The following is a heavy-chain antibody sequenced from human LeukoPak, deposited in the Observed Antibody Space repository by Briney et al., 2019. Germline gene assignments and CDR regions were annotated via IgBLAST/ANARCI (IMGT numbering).Heavy chain of an antibody. CDR3: ARGPLTGRWPDMGFDY. V-gene: IGHV3-23*01. D-gene: IGHD5-24*01. CDR2: ISGSGGST. J-gene: IGHJ4*02. Sequence: GGSLRLSCAASGFTFSSYAMSWVRQAPGKGLEWVSAISGSGGSTYYADSVKGRLTISRDNSKNTLYLQMNSLRAEDTAVYYCARGPLTGRWPDMGFDYWGQGTLVTVSS. CDR1: GFTFSSYA.